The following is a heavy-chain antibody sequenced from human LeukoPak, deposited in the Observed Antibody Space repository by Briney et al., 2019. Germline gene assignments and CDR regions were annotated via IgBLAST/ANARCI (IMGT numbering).Heavy chain of an antibody. Sequence: GGSLRLSCAASGFSFSSYSMNWVRQAPGKGLEWVASISSSSSYIYYVDSVKGRFTISRDNAKNSLYLQMNSLRAEDTAVYYCARDRLLEDRDYSSYYYMDVWGKGTTVTVSS. CDR1: GFSFSSYS. CDR2: ISSSSSYI. CDR3: ARDRLLEDRDYSSYYYMDV. V-gene: IGHV3-21*01. D-gene: IGHD1-1*01. J-gene: IGHJ6*03.